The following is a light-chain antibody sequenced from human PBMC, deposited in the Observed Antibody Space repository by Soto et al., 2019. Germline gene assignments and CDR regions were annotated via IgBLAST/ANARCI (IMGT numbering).Light chain of an antibody. J-gene: IGLJ3*02. CDR1: NIGSNS. Sequence: SYELTQPPSVSVAPGQTARITCGGDNIGSNSVCWYQQKPGQAPVLVVYHNSDRPPGIPERLSGSNSGNTATLTISRVEAVDEADYYCQVWDMSSDHRVFGGGTKLTVL. CDR3: QVWDMSSDHRV. V-gene: IGLV3-21*02. CDR2: HNS.